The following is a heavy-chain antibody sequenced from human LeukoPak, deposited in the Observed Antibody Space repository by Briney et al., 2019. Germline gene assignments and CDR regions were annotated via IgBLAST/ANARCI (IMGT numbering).Heavy chain of an antibody. CDR3: VGPDSQFDC. CDR1: GFTFSDQS. V-gene: IGHV3-21*01. D-gene: IGHD3-10*01. CDR2: ISANSLHI. Sequence: GGSLRLSCAASGFTFSDQSMNWVRQAPGKGLEWVSSISANSLHIFYADSVKGRFTISRDNAKNSLYLQMNNLRVEDTAVYYCVGPDSQFDCWGQGTLSPSPQ. J-gene: IGHJ4*02.